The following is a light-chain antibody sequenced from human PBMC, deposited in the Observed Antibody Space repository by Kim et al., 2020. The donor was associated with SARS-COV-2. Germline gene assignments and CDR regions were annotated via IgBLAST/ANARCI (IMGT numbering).Light chain of an antibody. CDR2: EVN. J-gene: IGLJ1*01. CDR1: SSDDGAYKY. CDR3: TSYAGSNNLDV. Sequence: QSVTISCTGTSSDDGAYKYVSWYQQHPGNAPKLMIYEVNRRPSGVPDRFSGSKSGNTASLTVSGLQAEDEADYYCTSYAGSNNLDVFGTGTKVTVL. V-gene: IGLV2-8*01.